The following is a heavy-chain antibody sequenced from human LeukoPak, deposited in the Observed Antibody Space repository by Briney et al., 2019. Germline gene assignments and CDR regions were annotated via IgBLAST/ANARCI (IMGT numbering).Heavy chain of an antibody. CDR2: IYFSGST. D-gene: IGHD3-10*01. V-gene: IGHV4-59*12. CDR1: GGSISSYY. J-gene: IGHJ5*02. Sequence: SETLSLACTVSGGSISSYYWSWIRQPPGKGLEWLGYIYFSGSTNYNPSLKSRVTISVDTSKNQFSLKLSSVTAADTAVYHCARVRSSRFDPWGQGTLVTVSS. CDR3: ARVRSSRFDP.